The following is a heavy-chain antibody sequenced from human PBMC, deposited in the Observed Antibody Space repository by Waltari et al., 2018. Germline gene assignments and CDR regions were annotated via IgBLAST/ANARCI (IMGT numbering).Heavy chain of an antibody. CDR2: FDPEDGET. D-gene: IGHD3-22*01. V-gene: IGHV1-24*01. CDR1: GYTLTELS. Sequence: QVQLVQSGAEVKKPGASVKVSCKVSGYTLTELSMHWVRQAPGKGLEWMGGFDPEDGETIYAQKFQGRVTMTEDTSTDTAYIELSSLRSEDTAVYYCATTWPPQTYDSSGSRNWFDPWGQGTLVTVSS. J-gene: IGHJ5*01. CDR3: ATTWPPQTYDSSGSRNWFDP.